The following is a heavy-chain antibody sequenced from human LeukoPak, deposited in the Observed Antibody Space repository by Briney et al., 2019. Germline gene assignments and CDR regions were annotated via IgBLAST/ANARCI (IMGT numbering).Heavy chain of an antibody. V-gene: IGHV4-38-2*02. CDR2: IYYTGST. CDR3: ARIGSGGIDY. J-gene: IGHJ4*02. D-gene: IGHD3-16*01. Sequence: PSETLSLTCSVSGYSISYGYYWGWIRQPPGKGLEWIGYIYYTGSTNYNPSLKSRVTISVDTSKNQFSLKLSSVTAADTAVYYCARIGSGGIDYWGQGTLVTVSS. CDR1: GYSISYGYY.